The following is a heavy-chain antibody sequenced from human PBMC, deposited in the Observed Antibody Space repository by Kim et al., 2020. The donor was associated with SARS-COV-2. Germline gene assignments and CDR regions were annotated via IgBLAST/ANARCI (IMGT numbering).Heavy chain of an antibody. D-gene: IGHD2-2*01. CDR1: GGSISSDY. J-gene: IGHJ4*02. CDR3: ARTCTSSWNQFDY. CDR2: IHYSGNT. Sequence: SETLSLTCNVSGGSISSDYWSWIRQPPGKGLEWIGYIHYSGNTNCNPSLKSRVAISLDTSKNQFSLNLRSVTAGDTAIYYCARTCTSSWNQFDYWGQGTLVTVSS. V-gene: IGHV4-59*13.